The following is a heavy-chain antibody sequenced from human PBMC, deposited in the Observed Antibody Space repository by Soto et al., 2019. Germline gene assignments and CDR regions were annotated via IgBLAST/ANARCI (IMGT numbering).Heavy chain of an antibody. CDR1: GYSFTSYW. D-gene: IGHD6-13*01. V-gene: IGHV5-51*01. CDR3: ARVIRQHLTYYYMDV. CDR2: IYPGDSDT. Sequence: PGESLKISCKGSGYSFTSYWIGWVRQMPGKGLEWMGIIYPGDSDTRYSPSFQGQVTISADKSISTAYLQWSSLKASDTAMYYCARVIRQHLTYYYMDVWGKGTTVTVSS. J-gene: IGHJ6*03.